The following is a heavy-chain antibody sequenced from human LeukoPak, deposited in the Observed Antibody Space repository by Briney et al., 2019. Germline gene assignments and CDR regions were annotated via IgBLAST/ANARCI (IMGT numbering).Heavy chain of an antibody. CDR1: GGTFSSYA. Sequence: ASVKVSCKASGGTFSSYAISWVRQAPGQGLEWMGGIIPIFGTANYAQKFQGRVTITTDESTSTAYMELSSVRFEDTAVYYCAKDGQDCSNTSCYTSWFDPWGQGTLVTVSS. V-gene: IGHV1-69*05. CDR2: IIPIFGTA. D-gene: IGHD2-2*02. J-gene: IGHJ5*02. CDR3: AKDGQDCSNTSCYTSWFDP.